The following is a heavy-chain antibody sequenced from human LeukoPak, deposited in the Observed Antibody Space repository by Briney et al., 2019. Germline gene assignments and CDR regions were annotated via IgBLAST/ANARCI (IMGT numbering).Heavy chain of an antibody. V-gene: IGHV1-69*05. J-gene: IGHJ6*03. CDR1: GGTFSSYA. CDR3: AGVSNRGYYDILTGYYYMDV. CDR2: IIPIFGTA. D-gene: IGHD3-9*01. Sequence: RASVKVSCKASGGTFSSYAISWVRQAPGQGLEWMGGIIPIFGTANYAQKFQGRVTITTDESTSTAYMELSSLRSEDTAVYYCAGVSNRGYYDILTGYYYMDVWGKGTTVTVSS.